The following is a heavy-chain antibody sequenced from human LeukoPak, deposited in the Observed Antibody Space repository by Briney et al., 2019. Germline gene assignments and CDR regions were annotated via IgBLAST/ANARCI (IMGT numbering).Heavy chain of an antibody. J-gene: IGHJ4*02. V-gene: IGHV3-21*01. CDR1: GFTFSSYS. Sequence: PGGSLRLSCAASGFTFSSYSMNWVRQAPGKGLEWVSSISSSSSYIYYADSVKGRFTISRDNAKNSLYLQMNSLRAEDTAVYYCAREARYYYDSSGYPVDYWGQGTLVTVSS. CDR2: ISSSSSYI. D-gene: IGHD3-22*01. CDR3: AREARYYYDSSGYPVDY.